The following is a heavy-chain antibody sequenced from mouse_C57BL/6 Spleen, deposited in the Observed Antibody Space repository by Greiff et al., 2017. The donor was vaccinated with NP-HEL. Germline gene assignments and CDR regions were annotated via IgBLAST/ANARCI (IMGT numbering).Heavy chain of an antibody. J-gene: IGHJ3*01. CDR1: GFNIKNTY. D-gene: IGHD1-1*01. V-gene: IGHV14-3*01. CDR2: IDPANGNT. CDR3: AVYGSRQSWFAY. Sequence: EVKLMESVAELVRPGASVKLSCTASGFNIKNTYMHWVKQRPEQGLEWIGRIDPANGNTKYAPKFQGKATITADTSSNTAYLQLSSLTSEDTPIYYCAVYGSRQSWFAYWGQGTLVTVSA.